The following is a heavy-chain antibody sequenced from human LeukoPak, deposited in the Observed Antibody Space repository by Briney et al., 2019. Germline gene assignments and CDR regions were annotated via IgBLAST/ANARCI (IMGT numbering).Heavy chain of an antibody. CDR1: GYTFTKSY. D-gene: IGHD3-10*01. V-gene: IGHV1-69*06. Sequence: GASVKVSCKASGYTFTKSYIHWVRQAPGQGLEWMGGIIPIFGTANYAQKFQGRVTITADKSTSTAYMELSSLRSEDTAVYYCATRGYSSGSYYSMTFDIWGQGTMVTVSS. CDR3: ATRGYSSGSYYSMTFDI. CDR2: IIPIFGTA. J-gene: IGHJ3*02.